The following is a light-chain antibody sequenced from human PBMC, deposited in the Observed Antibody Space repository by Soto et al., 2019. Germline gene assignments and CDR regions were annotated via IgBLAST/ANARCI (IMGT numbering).Light chain of an antibody. CDR1: SSNIGSNT. CDR2: SNN. J-gene: IGLJ1*01. CDR3: AAWDDSLNGFYV. V-gene: IGLV1-44*01. Sequence: QSVLTQPPSASGTPGQRVTISCSGSSSNIGSNTVNWYQQLPGTAPKPLIYSNNQRPSGVPDRFSGSKSGTSASLAISGLQSEDEADYYCAAWDDSLNGFYVFGTGTKVTLL.